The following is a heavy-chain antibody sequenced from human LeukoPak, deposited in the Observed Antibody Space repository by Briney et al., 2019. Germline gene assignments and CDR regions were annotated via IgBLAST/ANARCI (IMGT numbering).Heavy chain of an antibody. V-gene: IGHV4-59*01. CDR1: GGSISSYY. Sequence: SETLSLTCTVSGGSISSYYWSWIRQPPGKGLEWFGYIYYSGSTNYNPSLKSRVTLSVDTSKNQFSLKLSAGTAPDTAVFYGGRGTLTTSRQFDYWGQGTLVTVSS. D-gene: IGHD4-17*01. CDR2: IYYSGST. J-gene: IGHJ4*02. CDR3: GRGTLTTSRQFDY.